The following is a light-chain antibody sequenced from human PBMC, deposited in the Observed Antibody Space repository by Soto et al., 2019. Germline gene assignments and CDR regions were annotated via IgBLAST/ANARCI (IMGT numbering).Light chain of an antibody. Sequence: EIVLTQSPGTLSLSPGERVTLSCRASQSVNSNYLAWYQQKPGQAPRLLIHGASIRAAGIPDRFSGSGLGTHFTLASSRLEPEDFAVYYCQLYGNAPRYTFGQGTKLEIK. CDR2: GAS. V-gene: IGKV3-20*01. CDR3: QLYGNAPRYT. CDR1: QSVNSNY. J-gene: IGKJ2*01.